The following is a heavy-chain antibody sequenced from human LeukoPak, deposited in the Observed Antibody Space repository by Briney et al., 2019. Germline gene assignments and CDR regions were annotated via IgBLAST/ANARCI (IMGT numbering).Heavy chain of an antibody. V-gene: IGHV1-69-2*01. Sequence: GATVKISCKASGYTFTPKYVHWVQQAPGKGLEWMGRIDPEDGETIYAEKLQGRVTITADTSTDTAYMEVSSLRSEDTAVYYCATGAGDKGPHYYYYMDVWGKGTTVTVSS. D-gene: IGHD4-17*01. CDR3: ATGAGDKGPHYYYYMDV. CDR2: IDPEDGET. J-gene: IGHJ6*03. CDR1: GYTFTPKY.